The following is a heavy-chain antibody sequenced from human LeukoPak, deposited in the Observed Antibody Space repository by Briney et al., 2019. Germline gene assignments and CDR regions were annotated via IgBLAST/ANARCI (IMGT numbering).Heavy chain of an antibody. CDR1: GGSISSSSYY. CDR2: IYYSGST. D-gene: IGHD2-15*01. V-gene: IGHV4-39*07. J-gene: IGHJ3*02. CDR3: ARDQVEVAGYCSGGSCSQGSAFDI. Sequence: SETLSLTCTVSGGSISSSSYYWGWIRQPPGKGLEWIGSIYYSGSTYYNPSLKSRVTISVDTSKNQFSLKLSSVTAADTAVYYCARDQVEVAGYCSGGSCSQGSAFDIWGQGTMVTVSS.